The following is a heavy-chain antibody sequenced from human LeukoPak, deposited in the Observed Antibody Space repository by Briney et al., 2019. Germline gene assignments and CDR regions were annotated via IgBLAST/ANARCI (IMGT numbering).Heavy chain of an antibody. V-gene: IGHV3-33*01. CDR2: IWYDGSNK. Sequence: GGSLRLSCAASGFIFSNYGMHWVRQAPGKGLEWVAVIWYDGSNKYYADSVKGRFTISRDNSKNTVYLQMNSLRAEDSAVYYCARGLRNTDTFDIWGQGTMVTVSS. J-gene: IGHJ3*02. CDR3: ARGLRNTDTFDI. CDR1: GFIFSNYG.